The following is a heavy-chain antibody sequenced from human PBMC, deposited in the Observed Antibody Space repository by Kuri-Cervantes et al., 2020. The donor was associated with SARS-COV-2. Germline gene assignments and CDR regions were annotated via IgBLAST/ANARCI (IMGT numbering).Heavy chain of an antibody. CDR2: IYSGGTT. CDR3: ARARLGDWYFDL. D-gene: IGHD3-16*01. V-gene: IGHV3-66*01. Sequence: GGSLRLSCAASGFTVTSDYMTWVRQAPGKGLEWVSIIYSGGTTYYGDSVKGRFTMSRDTSKSTVYLQMDSLRVDDTAVYYCARARLGDWYFDLWGRGTVVTVSS. J-gene: IGHJ2*01. CDR1: GFTVTSDY.